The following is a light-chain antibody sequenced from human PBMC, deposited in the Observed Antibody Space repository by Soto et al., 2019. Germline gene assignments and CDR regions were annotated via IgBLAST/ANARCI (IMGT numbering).Light chain of an antibody. CDR2: RAS. Sequence: EIVLTQSPGTLSLSPGERATLSCRASQSVSSDYLAWYQQKPGQTPKVLIYRASSRATGIPDRFSGSGSGTDFTLTISRLEPEDFAVYYCQQYGSSPLTFGGRTKVDIK. CDR1: QSVSSDY. J-gene: IGKJ4*01. CDR3: QQYGSSPLT. V-gene: IGKV3-20*01.